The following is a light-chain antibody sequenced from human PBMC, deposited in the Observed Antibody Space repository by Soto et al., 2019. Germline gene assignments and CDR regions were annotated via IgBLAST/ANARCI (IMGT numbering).Light chain of an antibody. CDR2: GVT. V-gene: IGLV2-14*01. CDR3: QSYDSSLSGYV. Sequence: QSVLTQPASVSGSPGQSITISCTGSSSDIGAFNYVAWYQQHPGKAPKLIIHGVTNRPSGVSSRFSGSKSDYTASLTISGLQAEDEADYYCQSYDSSLSGYVFGTGTKVTVL. J-gene: IGLJ1*01. CDR1: SSDIGAFNY.